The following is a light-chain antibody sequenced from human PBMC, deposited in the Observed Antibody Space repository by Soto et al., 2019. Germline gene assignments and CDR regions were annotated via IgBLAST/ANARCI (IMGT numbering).Light chain of an antibody. V-gene: IGLV1-51*02. CDR3: VTWDSSLTIFV. CDR2: END. J-gene: IGLJ1*01. Sequence: SWHQQLPGTAPKLLIYENDKRPSGIPDRFSGSKSGTSATLGITGLQTWYYAVYFCVTWDSSLTIFVFGTGT.